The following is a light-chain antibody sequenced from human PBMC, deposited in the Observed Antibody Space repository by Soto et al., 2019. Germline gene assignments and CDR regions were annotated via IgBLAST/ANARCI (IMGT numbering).Light chain of an antibody. J-gene: IGKJ5*01. Sequence: DIVMTQSPDSLAVSLGERATSNCKASQSVLYSSNNKNYLAWYQQKPGQPPKLVIYWASTRESGVPDRFSGRGSGTDFTLTVSSLQAEDVAVYYCKQYYTTPITFGQGTRLEIK. CDR2: WAS. CDR3: KQYYTTPIT. V-gene: IGKV4-1*01. CDR1: QSVLYSSNNKNY.